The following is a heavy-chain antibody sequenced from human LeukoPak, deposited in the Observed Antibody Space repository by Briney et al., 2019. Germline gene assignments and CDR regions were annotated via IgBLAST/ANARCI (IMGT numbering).Heavy chain of an antibody. D-gene: IGHD3-3*01. Sequence: PGGSLRLSCAASGFTFSSYAMSWVRQAPGKGLEWVSAIGGSGGSTYYADSVKGRFTISRDNSKNTLYLQMNSLRAEDTAVYYCAKEPTTTDFWSGYSYYFDYWGQGTLVTVSS. J-gene: IGHJ4*02. CDR3: AKEPTTTDFWSGYSYYFDY. CDR2: IGGSGGST. V-gene: IGHV3-23*01. CDR1: GFTFSSYA.